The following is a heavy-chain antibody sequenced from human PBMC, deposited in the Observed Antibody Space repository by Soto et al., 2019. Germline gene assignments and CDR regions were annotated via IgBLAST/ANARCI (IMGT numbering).Heavy chain of an antibody. D-gene: IGHD3-3*01. CDR1: GSAISNYY. CDR2: IHYSGST. Sequence: SETLSLTCTVSGSAISNYYWDWSRQPPGRGLEWLGNIHYSGSTDYHPSFKSRVTVSVDTSKNQFSLKLSSVTAEDTAVYYCARGKLRFLEWYLEYYYGMDVWGQGTTVTVSS. V-gene: IGHV4-59*12. CDR3: ARGKLRFLEWYLEYYYGMDV. J-gene: IGHJ6*02.